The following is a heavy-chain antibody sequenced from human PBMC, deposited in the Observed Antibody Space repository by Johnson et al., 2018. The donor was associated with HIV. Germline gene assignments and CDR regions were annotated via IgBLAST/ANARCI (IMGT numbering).Heavy chain of an antibody. V-gene: IGHV3-13*01. Sequence: VQLVESGGDWVQRGGSLKLSCAASGFTFSNYDIHWVRQATGTGLEWVSTMGTAGDTYYAGSVKGRFTVSRENAKNSLYLQMNSLRAGDTAVYDCAKDQHGPLGPTVMRDDAFDIWGQGTMVTVSS. CDR2: MGTAGDT. CDR1: GFTFSNYD. J-gene: IGHJ3*02. CDR3: AKDQHGPLGPTVMRDDAFDI. D-gene: IGHD3-16*01.